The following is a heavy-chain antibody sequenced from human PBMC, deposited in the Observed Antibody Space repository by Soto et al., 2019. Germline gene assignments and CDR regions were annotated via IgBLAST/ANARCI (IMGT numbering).Heavy chain of an antibody. D-gene: IGHD2-8*02. Sequence: ASVKVSCKASGYTFTSYAMHWVRQAPGQRLEWMGWINAGNGNTKYSQKLQGRVTITRDTSASTAYMELSSLRSEDTAVYYCASKRGVLDAFDIWGQGTMVTVSS. CDR3: ASKRGVLDAFDI. CDR2: INAGNGNT. V-gene: IGHV1-3*01. J-gene: IGHJ3*02. CDR1: GYTFTSYA.